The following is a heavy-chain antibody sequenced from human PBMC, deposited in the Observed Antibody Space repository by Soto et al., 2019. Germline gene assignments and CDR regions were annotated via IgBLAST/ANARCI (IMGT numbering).Heavy chain of an antibody. CDR1: GASISGSDHY. Sequence: QVQLQESGPGLVKASQTLSLTCTVSGASISGSDHYWSWIRQPPGKGLEWIGHLSYTGNSYNPYYNQSPQSRPTMSLDTSNNQFCLYISSVTAADAAVYFCARSGRRRPYYWCQGGLVTL. J-gene: IGHJ4*02. CDR3: ARSGRRRPYY. D-gene: IGHD3-3*01. V-gene: IGHV4-30-4*01. CDR2: LSYTGNSYNP.